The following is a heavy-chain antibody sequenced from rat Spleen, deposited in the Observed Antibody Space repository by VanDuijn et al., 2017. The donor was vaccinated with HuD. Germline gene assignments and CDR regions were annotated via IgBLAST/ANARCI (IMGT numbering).Heavy chain of an antibody. CDR2: INSAGST. CDR1: GYSITSSYR. J-gene: IGHJ2*01. D-gene: IGHD1-9*01. Sequence: EVQLQESGPGLVKPSQSLSLTCSVTGYSITSSYRWNWIRNFPGNKLEWMGYINSAGSTNYNPSLKSRISITRDTSKNQFFLQVNSVTTEDTATYYCARHPTYYGFDGDWFACWGHGLMVTVSS. CDR3: ARHPTYYGFDGDWFAC. V-gene: IGHV3-3*01.